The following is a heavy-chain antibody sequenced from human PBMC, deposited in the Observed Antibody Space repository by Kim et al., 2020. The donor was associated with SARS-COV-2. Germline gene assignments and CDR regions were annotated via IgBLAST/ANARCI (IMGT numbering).Heavy chain of an antibody. Sequence: GGSLRLSCAASGFTFSNYAMNWVRRAPGKGLEWVAFISPGAREKMFADSVKGRFTISRDNSNNTLCLQMSSLRAEDTAIYYCARVLPGTEDCDYWGQRTPVTVSS. CDR3: ARVLPGTEDCDY. CDR1: GFTFSNYA. J-gene: IGHJ4*02. CDR2: ISPGAREK. V-gene: IGHV3-30*04.